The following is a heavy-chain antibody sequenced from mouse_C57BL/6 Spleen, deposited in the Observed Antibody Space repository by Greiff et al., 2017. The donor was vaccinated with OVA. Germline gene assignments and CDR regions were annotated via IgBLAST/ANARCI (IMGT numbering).Heavy chain of an antibody. CDR1: GYTFTSYW. D-gene: IGHD3-2*02. Sequence: VQLQQPGAELVKPGASVKVSCKASGYTFTSYWMHWVKQRPGQGLEWIGRIHPSDSDTNYNQKFKGKATLTVDKSSSTAYMQLSSLTSEDSAVYDCAICDSSGYVGFAYWGQGTLVTVSA. CDR2: IHPSDSDT. CDR3: AICDSSGYVGFAY. J-gene: IGHJ3*01. V-gene: IGHV1-74*01.